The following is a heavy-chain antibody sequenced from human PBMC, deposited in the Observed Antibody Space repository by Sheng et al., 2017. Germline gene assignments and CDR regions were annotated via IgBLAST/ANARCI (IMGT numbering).Heavy chain of an antibody. D-gene: IGHD5-12*01. CDR3: AKDLFSGYDRGLFGGY. CDR2: ISGSGGST. Sequence: EVQLLESGGGLVQPGGSLRLSCAASGFTFSSYAMSWVRQAPGKGLEWVSAISGSGGSTYYADSVKGRFTISRDNSKNTLYLQMNSLRAEDTAVYYCAKDLFSGYDRGLFGGYWGQGTLVTVSS. V-gene: IGHV3-23*01. CDR1: GFTFSSYA. J-gene: IGHJ4*02.